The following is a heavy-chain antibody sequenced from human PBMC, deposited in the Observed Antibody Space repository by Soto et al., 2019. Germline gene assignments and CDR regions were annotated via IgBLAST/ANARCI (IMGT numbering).Heavy chain of an antibody. CDR1: GDTFKNCV. V-gene: IGHV1-69*01. Sequence: QVQVVQSGVEVRRPGSSVKVCCKASGDTFKNCVISWVRQAPGQGLGWMGGIIPLFGTTDFAQRFQGRLTITTDESTTTAYMELSRLRSEDTATYYCAAELGFGKLSVVWGQATTVIVSS. CDR2: IIPLFGTT. J-gene: IGHJ6*02. CDR3: AAELGFGKLSVV. D-gene: IGHD3-10*01.